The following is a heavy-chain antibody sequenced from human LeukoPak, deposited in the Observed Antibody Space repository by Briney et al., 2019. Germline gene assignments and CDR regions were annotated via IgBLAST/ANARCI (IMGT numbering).Heavy chain of an antibody. J-gene: IGHJ4*02. V-gene: IGHV4-30-2*01. CDR3: ASSPVGATDY. CDR2: INHSGST. CDR1: GGSISTGGYS. Sequence: SETLSLTCAVSGGSISTGGYSWSWIRQPPGKGLEWIGYINHSGSTNYNPSLKSRVTISVDTSKNQFSLKLSSVTAADTAVYYCASSPVGATDYWGQGTLVTVSS. D-gene: IGHD1-26*01.